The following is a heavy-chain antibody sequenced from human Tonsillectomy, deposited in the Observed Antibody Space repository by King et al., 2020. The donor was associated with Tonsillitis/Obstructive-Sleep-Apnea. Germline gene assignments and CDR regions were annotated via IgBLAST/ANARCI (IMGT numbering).Heavy chain of an antibody. J-gene: IGHJ4*02. CDR3: ARPGGDYGDYGSSLFDF. CDR2: IHHSGST. CDR1: GGSIRSGGHF. D-gene: IGHD4-17*01. Sequence: LPLQESGPGLVKPSQTLSLTCAVSGGSIRSGGHFWSWIRQHPGKGLEWIGAIHHSGSTYYNPSLKSRVTISVDTSKKQFSLKLSSVTAADTAVYYCARPGGDYGDYGSSLFDFWGQGTLVTVSS. V-gene: IGHV4-31*11.